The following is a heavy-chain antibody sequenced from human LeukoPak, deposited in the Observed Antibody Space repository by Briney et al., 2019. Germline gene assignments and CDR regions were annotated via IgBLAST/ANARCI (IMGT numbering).Heavy chain of an antibody. J-gene: IGHJ6*03. CDR2: IYYSGST. CDR3: ARDGGREMATISWGYYYMDV. Sequence: SETLSLTCTVSGGSISSSSYYWGWIRQPPGKGLEWIGSIYYSGSTYYNPSLKSRVTISVDTSKNQFSLKLSSVTAADTAVYYCARDGGREMATISWGYYYMDVWGKGTTVTVSS. D-gene: IGHD5-24*01. V-gene: IGHV4-39*07. CDR1: GGSISSSSYY.